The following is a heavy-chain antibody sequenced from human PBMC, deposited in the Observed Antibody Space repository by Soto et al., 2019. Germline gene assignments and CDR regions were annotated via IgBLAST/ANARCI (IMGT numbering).Heavy chain of an antibody. D-gene: IGHD2-15*01. CDR3: ARANNPSFRCYYAFDI. J-gene: IGHJ3*02. CDR2: INHSGST. V-gene: IGHV4-34*01. Sequence: QVQLQQWGAGLLKPSETLSLTCAVYGGSFSGYYWSWIRQPPGKGLEWIGEINHSGSTNYNPSLKSRVTISVDTSKNQFSLKLSSVTAADTAVYYCARANNPSFRCYYAFDICGQGTMVTVSS. CDR1: GGSFSGYY.